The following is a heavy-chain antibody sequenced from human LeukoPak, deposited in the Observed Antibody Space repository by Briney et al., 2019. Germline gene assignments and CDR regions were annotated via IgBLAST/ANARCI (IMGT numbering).Heavy chain of an antibody. D-gene: IGHD5-18*01. CDR3: AGASYGQFFDY. Sequence: GGSLRLSCAASGFTFSSYEMNWVRQAPGKGLEWVSYISSSGSTIYYADSVKGRFTISRDNAKNSLYLQMNSLRAEDTAVYYCAGASYGQFFDYWGQGTLVTVSS. V-gene: IGHV3-48*03. J-gene: IGHJ4*02. CDR1: GFTFSSYE. CDR2: ISSSGSTI.